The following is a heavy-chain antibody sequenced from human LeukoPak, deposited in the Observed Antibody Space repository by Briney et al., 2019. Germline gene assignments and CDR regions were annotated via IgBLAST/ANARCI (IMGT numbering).Heavy chain of an antibody. CDR2: IWYDGSNK. D-gene: IGHD3/OR15-3a*01. CDR1: GFTFSSYG. V-gene: IGHV3-33*06. Sequence: PGRSLRLSCAASGFTFSSYGMHWVRQAPGKGLEWVAYIWYDGSNKYFADSVKGRFTISRENSKKTLFLQMNNVRAEDTAVYFCAKAEGYDFWTSDDPPGGNWGQGTLVTVSS. CDR3: AKAEGYDFWTSDDPPGGN. J-gene: IGHJ4*02.